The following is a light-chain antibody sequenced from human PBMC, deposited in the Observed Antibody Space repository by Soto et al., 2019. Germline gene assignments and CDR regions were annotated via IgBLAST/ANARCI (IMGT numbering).Light chain of an antibody. Sequence: DIQLTQSPSFLSASVGDRVTITCRASQGISSYLAWYQQKPGKAPKLLIYAASTLQSGVPSRLSGSGSGTEFSLTHRSLQPEDFATYYCQQLNSYPFLTFGGGTKVEIK. CDR2: AAS. V-gene: IGKV1-9*01. J-gene: IGKJ4*01. CDR1: QGISSY. CDR3: QQLNSYPFLT.